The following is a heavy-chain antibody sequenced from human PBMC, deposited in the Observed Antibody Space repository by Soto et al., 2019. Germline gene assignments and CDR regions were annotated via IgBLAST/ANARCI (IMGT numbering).Heavy chain of an antibody. D-gene: IGHD6-13*01. CDR3: ARHYSSITNWFDP. V-gene: IGHV1-69*13. CDR1: GGTFSSYA. Sequence: SAKVSCKASGGTFSSYAISWVRQAPGQGLEWMGGIIPIFGTANYAQKFQGRVTITADESTSTAYMELSSLRSEDTAVYYCARHYSSITNWFDPWGQGTLVTVSS. CDR2: IIPIFGTA. J-gene: IGHJ5*02.